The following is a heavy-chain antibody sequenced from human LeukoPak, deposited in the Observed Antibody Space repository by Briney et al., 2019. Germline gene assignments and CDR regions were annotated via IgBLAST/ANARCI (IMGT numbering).Heavy chain of an antibody. D-gene: IGHD1-26*01. V-gene: IGHV3-48*03. J-gene: IGHJ4*02. CDR3: ARGRGGSH. Sequence: GGSLRLSCAASGFTFSSYEMNWVRQAPGKGLECISFMSSSGSTMYYADSVKGRFTISRDNAKKSLYLQTNSLRVEDTAVYYCARGRGGSHWGQGTLVTVSS. CDR2: MSSSGSTM. CDR1: GFTFSSYE.